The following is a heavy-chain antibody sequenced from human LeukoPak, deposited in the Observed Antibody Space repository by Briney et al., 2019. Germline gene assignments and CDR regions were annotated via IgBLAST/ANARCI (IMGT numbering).Heavy chain of an antibody. CDR3: ARLYREGYSYGFPQYFDY. J-gene: IGHJ4*02. V-gene: IGHV4-38-2*01. D-gene: IGHD5-18*01. Sequence: SETLSLTCAVSGYSISSGYYWGWIRQPPGKGLEWIGSIYHSGSTYYNPSLKSRVTISVDTSKNQFSLKLSSVTAADTAVYYCARLYREGYSYGFPQYFDYWGQGTLVTVSS. CDR2: IYHSGST. CDR1: GYSISSGYY.